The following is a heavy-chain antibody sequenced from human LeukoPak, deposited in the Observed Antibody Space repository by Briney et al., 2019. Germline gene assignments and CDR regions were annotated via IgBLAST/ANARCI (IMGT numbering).Heavy chain of an antibody. D-gene: IGHD6-13*01. J-gene: IGHJ4*02. CDR3: ARTIAAAPYYFDY. Sequence: SETLSLTCAVYGGSFSGYYWSWIRQPPGKGLEWIGYIYYSGSTNYNPSLKSRVTISVDTSKNQFSLKLSSVTAADTAVYYCARTIAAAPYYFDYWGQGTLVTVSS. CDR2: IYYSGST. V-gene: IGHV4-59*01. CDR1: GGSFSGYY.